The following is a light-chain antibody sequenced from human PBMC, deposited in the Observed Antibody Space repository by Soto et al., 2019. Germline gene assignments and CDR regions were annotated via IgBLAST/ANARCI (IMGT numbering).Light chain of an antibody. CDR1: QSIAGY. CDR3: QQSYSTPIT. V-gene: IGKV1-39*01. Sequence: DIQMTQSPSSLSASVGDRVTITCRASQSIAGYLSWYQQRPGKAPKLLIYAASSLQSGVPSRFSGSGSGTDFTLTISSLQPEDFATYYCQQSYSTPITFGQGTRLEIK. J-gene: IGKJ5*01. CDR2: AAS.